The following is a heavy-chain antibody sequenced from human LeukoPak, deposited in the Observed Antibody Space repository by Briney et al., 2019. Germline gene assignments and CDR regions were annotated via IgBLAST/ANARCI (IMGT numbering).Heavy chain of an antibody. Sequence: GGSLRLSCAASGFTLSSFAMNWVRQAPGKGLEWVSAISGSGGTTFYADSVKGRLTISRDESKNTLYLQMNSLRAEDTAVYYCVKRTVNYPFDFWCQGTLVTVSS. D-gene: IGHD1-7*01. CDR1: GFTLSSFA. J-gene: IGHJ4*02. CDR2: ISGSGGTT. V-gene: IGHV3-23*01. CDR3: VKRTVNYPFDF.